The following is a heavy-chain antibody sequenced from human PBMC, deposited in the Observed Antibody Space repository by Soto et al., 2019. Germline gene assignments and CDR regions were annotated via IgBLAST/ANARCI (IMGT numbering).Heavy chain of an antibody. CDR1: GYSFTSYW. Sequence: PGESPKISCKGSGYSFTSYWISWVRQMPVKGLEWMGRIDPSDSYTNYSPSFQGHVTISADKSISTAYLQWSSLKASDTAMYYCVRGVRGVTSRYYYHGRDVWRQTTTDTLS. CDR2: IDPSDSYT. J-gene: IGHJ6*01. V-gene: IGHV5-10-1*01. D-gene: IGHD3-10*01. CDR3: VRGVRGVTSRYYYHGRDV.